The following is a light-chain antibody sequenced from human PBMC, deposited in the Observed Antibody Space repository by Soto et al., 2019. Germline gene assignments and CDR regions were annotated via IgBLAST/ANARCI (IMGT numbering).Light chain of an antibody. CDR2: EVS. V-gene: IGLV2-8*01. CDR3: SSYAGSNNLV. CDR1: SSDVGSYNY. J-gene: IGLJ3*02. Sequence: QSVLTQPPSASGSPGQSVTISCTGTSSDVGSYNYVSWYQQHTGKAPKLMIYEVSKRPSGVPDRFSGSKSGNTASLTVSGLQAEDEADYYCSSYAGSNNLVFGGGTKLTVL.